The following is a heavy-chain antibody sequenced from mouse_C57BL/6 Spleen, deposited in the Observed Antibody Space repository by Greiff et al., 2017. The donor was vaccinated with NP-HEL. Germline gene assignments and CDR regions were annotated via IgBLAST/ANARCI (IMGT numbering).Heavy chain of an antibody. J-gene: IGHJ1*03. D-gene: IGHD1-1*01. CDR2: IRNKANGYTT. CDR3: ASRSSYDWYFDV. Sequence: EVQLVESGGGLVQPGGSLSLSCAASGFTFTDYYMSWVRQPPGKALEWLGFIRNKANGYTTEYSASVKGRFTISRDNSQSILYLQMNALRAEDSATYYCASRSSYDWYFDVWGTGTTVTVSS. V-gene: IGHV7-3*01. CDR1: GFTFTDYY.